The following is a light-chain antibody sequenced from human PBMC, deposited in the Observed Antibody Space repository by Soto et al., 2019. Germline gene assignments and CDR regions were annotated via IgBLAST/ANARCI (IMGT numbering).Light chain of an antibody. CDR3: SSYAGSNKGV. Sequence: QSALTQPPSASGSPGQSITISCTGISSDVGGYNYVSWYQQHPGKAPKLMIYEVSKRPSGVPDRFSGSKSGNTASLTVSGLQAEDEADYYCSSYAGSNKGVFGGGTKLTVL. CDR1: SSDVGGYNY. CDR2: EVS. V-gene: IGLV2-8*01. J-gene: IGLJ2*01.